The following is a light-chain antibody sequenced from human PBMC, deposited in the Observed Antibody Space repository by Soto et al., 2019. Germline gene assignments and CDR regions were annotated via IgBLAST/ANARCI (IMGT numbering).Light chain of an antibody. CDR3: ATWDDSLNGPV. CDR1: XXXIGSNT. Sequence: QSVXXXXXSASXTXXXXXXIXXXXXXXXIGSNTVNWYQQLPGAAPKLLIYNNNERPSGVPDRFSGSKSGTSASLAINGLQSEDEADYYCATWDDSLNGPVFGGGTKLTVL. J-gene: IGLJ2*01. V-gene: IGLV1-44*01. CDR2: NNN.